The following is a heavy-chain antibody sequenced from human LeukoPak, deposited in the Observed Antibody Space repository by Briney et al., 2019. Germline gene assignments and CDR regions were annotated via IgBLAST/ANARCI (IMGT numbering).Heavy chain of an antibody. J-gene: IGHJ6*03. CDR2: MNPNSDNT. V-gene: IGHV1-8*03. CDR1: GYTFTSYD. D-gene: IGHD2-2*02. Sequence: GASVKVSCKASGYTFTSYDINWVRQATGQGLEWMGWMNPNSDNTGYAQRFQGRVTITRNTSISTAYMELSSLRSEDTAVYYCARGEYTRPGYYMDVWGKGTTVTVSS. CDR3: ARGEYTRPGYYMDV.